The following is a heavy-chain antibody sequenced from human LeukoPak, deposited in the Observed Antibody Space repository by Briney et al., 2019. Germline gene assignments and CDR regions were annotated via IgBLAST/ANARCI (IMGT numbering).Heavy chain of an antibody. CDR3: ARGLNYYDNTGYYPAYMDV. CDR2: ISHSGNS. D-gene: IGHD3-22*01. V-gene: IGHV4-34*01. J-gene: IGHJ6*03. CDR1: GGSFSGYY. Sequence: PSETLSLTCAVYGGSFSGYYWSWIRQPPGKGLEWIGEISHSGNSNYNPPLKSRVTISVDTSKNQFSLKLSSVTAADAALYYCARGLNYYDNTGYYPAYMDVWGKGTTVTVSS.